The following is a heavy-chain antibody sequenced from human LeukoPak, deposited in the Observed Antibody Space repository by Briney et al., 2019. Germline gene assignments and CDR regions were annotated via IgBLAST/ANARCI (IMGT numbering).Heavy chain of an antibody. CDR2: ISSSSSYI. Sequence: GSLRLSSAASGVTFSIDSMNSVRQAPGKRLECVSSISSSSSYIYYADSVKGRFTISRDNAKNSLYLQMSSLRAEDTAVYYCASGYCTGGVCYSIHMDVWGKGTTVTVSS. CDR3: ASGYCTGGVCYSIHMDV. J-gene: IGHJ6*03. D-gene: IGHD2-8*02. V-gene: IGHV3-21*01. CDR1: GVTFSIDS.